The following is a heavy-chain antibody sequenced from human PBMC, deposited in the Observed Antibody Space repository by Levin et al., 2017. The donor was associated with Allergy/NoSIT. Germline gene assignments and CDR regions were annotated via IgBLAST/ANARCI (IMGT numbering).Heavy chain of an antibody. Sequence: SVKVSCKASGGTFSSYAISWVRQAPGQGLEWMGGIIPIFGTANYAQKFQGRVTITADESTSTAYMELSSLRSEDTAVYYCARNLGFFWSGLGGSDYYGMDVWGQGTTVTVSS. CDR2: IIPIFGTA. J-gene: IGHJ6*02. V-gene: IGHV1-69*13. CDR3: ARNLGFFWSGLGGSDYYGMDV. CDR1: GGTFSSYA. D-gene: IGHD3-3*01.